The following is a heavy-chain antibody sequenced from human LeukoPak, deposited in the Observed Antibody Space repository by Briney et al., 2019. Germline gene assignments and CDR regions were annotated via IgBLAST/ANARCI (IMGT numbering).Heavy chain of an antibody. CDR3: ARDHVGQQENWFDP. J-gene: IGHJ5*02. D-gene: IGHD6-13*01. CDR2: IYYRGST. Sequence: SETLSLTCTVSGGSISSSSYHWGWIRQPPGKGLELIGSIYYRGSTDYNPSLQSRVTISVDTSKNQFSLKLSSVTAADAAVYYCARDHVGQQENWFDPWGQGTLVTVSS. V-gene: IGHV4-39*07. CDR1: GGSISSSSYH.